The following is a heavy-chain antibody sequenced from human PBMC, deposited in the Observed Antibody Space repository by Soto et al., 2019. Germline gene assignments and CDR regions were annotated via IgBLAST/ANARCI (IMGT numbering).Heavy chain of an antibody. Sequence: GASVKVSFKASGYTFNRYYMHWVQQAPGPGLEWMGWISPHTGGTTYAQTFQGRVTMTRDTSVSTAFMELCRLVSDDTAVYYCASASQMVINPYYYPMDVWGQGTTVTVSS. V-gene: IGHV1-2*03. J-gene: IGHJ6*02. D-gene: IGHD3-22*01. CDR1: GYTFNRYY. CDR3: ASASQMVINPYYYPMDV. CDR2: ISPHTGGT.